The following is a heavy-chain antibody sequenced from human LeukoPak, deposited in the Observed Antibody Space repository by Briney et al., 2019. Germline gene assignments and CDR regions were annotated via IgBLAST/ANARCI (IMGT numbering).Heavy chain of an antibody. CDR2: IYTSGST. J-gene: IGHJ3*02. CDR1: GGSISSYY. V-gene: IGHV4-4*07. Sequence: PSETLSLTCTVSGGSISSYYWSWIRQPAGKGLEWIGRIYTSGSTNYNPSLKSRVTMSVDTSKNQFSLKLSSVTAADTAVYYSAREQERWLDRLFPAAFDIWGQGTMVTVSS. CDR3: AREQERWLDRLFPAAFDI. D-gene: IGHD6-19*01.